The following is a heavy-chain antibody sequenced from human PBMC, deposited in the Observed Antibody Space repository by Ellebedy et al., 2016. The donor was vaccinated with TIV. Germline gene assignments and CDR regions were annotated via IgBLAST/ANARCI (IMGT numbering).Heavy chain of an antibody. V-gene: IGHV3-74*01. CDR1: GFTLRNYW. Sequence: PGGSLRLSCAASGFTLRNYWMHWVRQAPGKGLEWVSHINTDDTITAYADSVKGRFTISRDIAKNTLYLQMNSLRVEDTAVYFCAVNRIAVRLYDYWGQGTLVTVSS. CDR2: INTDDTIT. D-gene: IGHD6-6*01. CDR3: AVNRIAVRLYDY. J-gene: IGHJ4*02.